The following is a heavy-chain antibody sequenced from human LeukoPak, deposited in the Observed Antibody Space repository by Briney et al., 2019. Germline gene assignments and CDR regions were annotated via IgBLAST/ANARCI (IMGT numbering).Heavy chain of an antibody. CDR1: GGSISSGDYD. V-gene: IGHV4-30-4*08. D-gene: IGHD2-2*01. CDR2: IYYSGST. J-gene: IGHJ5*02. Sequence: PSQTLSLTCTVSGGSISSGDYDSSWIRQPPGKGLEWIGYIYYSGSTYYNPSLKSRVTISVDTSKNQFSLKLSSVTAADTAVYYCARGRGYCSSTSCRESAWFDPWGQGTLVTVSS. CDR3: ARGRGYCSSTSCRESAWFDP.